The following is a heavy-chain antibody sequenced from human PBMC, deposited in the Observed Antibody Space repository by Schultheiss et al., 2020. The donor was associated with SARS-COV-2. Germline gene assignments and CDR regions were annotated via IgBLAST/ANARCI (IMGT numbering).Heavy chain of an antibody. CDR2: IYYSGST. CDR3: ARGRGSSSHYYYYYMDV. D-gene: IGHD6-13*01. Sequence: SETLSLTCTVSGGSISSGGYYWSWIRQHPGKGLEWIGYIYYSGSTNYNPSLKSRVTISVDTSKNQFSLKLSSVTAADTAVYYCARGRGSSSHYYYYYMDVWGKGTTVTVSS. CDR1: GGSISSGGYY. J-gene: IGHJ6*03. V-gene: IGHV4-61*08.